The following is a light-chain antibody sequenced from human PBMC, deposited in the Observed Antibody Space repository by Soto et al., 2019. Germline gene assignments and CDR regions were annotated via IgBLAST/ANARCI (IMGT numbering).Light chain of an antibody. J-gene: IGLJ2*01. V-gene: IGLV2-8*01. CDR1: SSDVGGYKY. Sequence: QSALTQPPSASGSPGQSVTISCTGTSSDVGGYKYVSWYQQHPGKAPKLMIYEVSKWPSGVPDRFSGSKSGNTASLTVSGLQAEDEADYYCSSYAGSNYFVVFGGGTKLTVL. CDR3: SSYAGSNYFVV. CDR2: EVS.